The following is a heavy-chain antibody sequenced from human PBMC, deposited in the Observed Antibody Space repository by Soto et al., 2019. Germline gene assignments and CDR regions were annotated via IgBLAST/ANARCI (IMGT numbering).Heavy chain of an antibody. Sequence: QLQLQESGPGLVKPSETLSLTCTVSGGSISSSSYYWGWIRQPPGKGLEWIGSIYYSGSTYYNPSLKSRVTISVDTSKNQFALKLSSVTAADTAVYYCARHVAVAGRPYYYYGMDVWGQGTTVTVSS. V-gene: IGHV4-39*01. CDR1: GGSISSSSYY. D-gene: IGHD6-19*01. CDR3: ARHVAVAGRPYYYYGMDV. CDR2: IYYSGST. J-gene: IGHJ6*02.